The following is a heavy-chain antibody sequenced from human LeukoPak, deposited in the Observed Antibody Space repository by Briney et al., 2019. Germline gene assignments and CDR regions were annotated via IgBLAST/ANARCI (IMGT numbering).Heavy chain of an antibody. V-gene: IGHV5-51*01. CDR2: IYPGDSDT. CDR3: ARHKATIFGVVIEGDY. Sequence: GESLKISCKGSGYSFTSYWIGWVRQLPGKDVEGLGIIYPGDSDTRYSPSFQGQVTISADKSISTAYLQWSSLKASDTAMYYCARHKATIFGVVIEGDYWGQGTLVTVSS. CDR1: GYSFTSYW. D-gene: IGHD3-3*01. J-gene: IGHJ4*02.